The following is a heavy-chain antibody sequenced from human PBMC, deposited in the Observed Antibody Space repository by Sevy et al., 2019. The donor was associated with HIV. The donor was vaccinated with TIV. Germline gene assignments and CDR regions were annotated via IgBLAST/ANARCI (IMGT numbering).Heavy chain of an antibody. V-gene: IGHV6-1*01. D-gene: IGHD6-19*01. J-gene: IGHJ4*02. CDR1: GDSVSRNGAA. CDR3: ARAVAGVYYFDY. CDR2: SYYRSTWHK. Sequence: QSQTLSLTCVISGDSVSRNGAAWNWIRQSPSRGLDGLGRSYYRSTWHKDYAISVKSRLTITPDTSKNQFFLQLNSVTPEDMAMYYCARAVAGVYYFDYWGQGTLVTVSS.